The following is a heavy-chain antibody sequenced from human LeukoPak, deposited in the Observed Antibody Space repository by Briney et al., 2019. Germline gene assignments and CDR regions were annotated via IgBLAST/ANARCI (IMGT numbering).Heavy chain of an antibody. CDR1: GFTFSSYW. CDR3: ARVGGRYSPLGY. V-gene: IGHV3-7*01. D-gene: IGHD3-16*02. CDR2: IKQDGSEK. Sequence: GASLRLSCADSGFTFSSYWMHWVRQASGKGLEWVANIKQDGSEKYYVDSVQGRFTISRDNAKNSLYLQMISLRAEDTAVYYCARVGGRYSPLGYWGQGTLVTVSS. J-gene: IGHJ4*02.